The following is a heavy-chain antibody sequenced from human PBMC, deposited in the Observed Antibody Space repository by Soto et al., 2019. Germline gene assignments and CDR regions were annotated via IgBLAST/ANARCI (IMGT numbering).Heavy chain of an antibody. J-gene: IGHJ6*02. CDR1: GYTFTSYG. Sequence: ASVKVSCKASGYTFTSYGISWVRQAPGQGLEWMGWISAYNGNTNYAQKLQGRVTMTRDTSTSTAYMELRSLRSDDTAVYYCARVGVLRYFDTKAYGMDVWGQGTTVTVSS. CDR3: ARVGVLRYFDTKAYGMDV. D-gene: IGHD3-9*01. CDR2: ISAYNGNT. V-gene: IGHV1-18*01.